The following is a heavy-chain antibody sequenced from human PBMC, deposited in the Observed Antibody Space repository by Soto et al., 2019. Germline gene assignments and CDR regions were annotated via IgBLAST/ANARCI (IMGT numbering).Heavy chain of an antibody. D-gene: IGHD2-15*01. CDR1: GFTFRIYA. Sequence: QVQLVESGGGVVQPGRSLRLSCAASGFTFRIYAMHWVRQAPGKGLECVAVISYDVSNKFYRESVKGRFTVSRENSKHTLYLQINSLRYEDTAVYYCARGDREDIAVVIGARPGEYGVDVWGPGPTVTVSS. CDR2: ISYDVSNK. J-gene: IGHJ6*02. CDR3: ARGDREDIAVVIGARPGEYGVDV. V-gene: IGHV3-30-3*01.